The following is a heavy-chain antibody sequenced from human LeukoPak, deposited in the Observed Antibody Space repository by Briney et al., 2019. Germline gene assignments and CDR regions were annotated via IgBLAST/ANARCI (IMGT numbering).Heavy chain of an antibody. CDR2: IRSKAYGGTT. Sequence: GGSLRLSCTASGFTFGDYAMSWVRQAPGKGLEWVGFIRSKAYGGTTEYAASVKGRFTISRDDSKSIAYLQMNSLKTEDTAVYYCTRTTEGYGGYVGRFDYWGQGTLVTVSS. D-gene: IGHD4-17*01. J-gene: IGHJ4*02. CDR1: GFTFGDYA. CDR3: TRTTEGYGGYVGRFDY. V-gene: IGHV3-49*04.